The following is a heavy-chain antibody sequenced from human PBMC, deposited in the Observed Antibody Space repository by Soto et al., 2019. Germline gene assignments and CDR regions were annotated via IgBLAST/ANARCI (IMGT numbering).Heavy chain of an antibody. V-gene: IGHV1-69*05. CDR3: ALYSGKYSGLGPS. J-gene: IGHJ5*02. D-gene: IGHD1-26*01. CDR1: GGTFSSYS. CDR2: IIPIFGTR. Sequence: ASVKVSCKASGGTFSSYSITWVRQAPGQGLEWMGGIIPIFGTRNNAQKFQGRVTITRDASTSTAYMELSSLRSEDTAVFYCALYSGKYSGLGPSWGQGTLVTVS.